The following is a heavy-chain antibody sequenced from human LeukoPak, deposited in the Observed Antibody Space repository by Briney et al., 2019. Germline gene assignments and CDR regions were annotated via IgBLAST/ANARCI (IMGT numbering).Heavy chain of an antibody. V-gene: IGHV4-38-2*02. CDR2: IYHSGST. CDR3: ARGYCTNAVCSLGPTQA. CDR1: GYSISSDYY. Sequence: TTSETLSLTCTVSGYSISSDYYWGWIRQPPGKGLEWIGSIYHSGSTYYNPSLKSRVTISVDTSKNQFSLKLSSVTAADTAVYYCARGYCTNAVCSLGPTQAWGQGTLVTVSS. D-gene: IGHD2-8*01. J-gene: IGHJ4*02.